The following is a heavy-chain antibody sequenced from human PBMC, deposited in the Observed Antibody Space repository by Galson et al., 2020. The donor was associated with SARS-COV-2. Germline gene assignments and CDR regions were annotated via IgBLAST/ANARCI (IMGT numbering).Heavy chain of an antibody. CDR3: ARGDMGNDYFDY. Sequence: IALHGEFLKISCAASGFTFSSYWMHWVRQAPGKGLVWVSRIYSEGSSTSYADSVKGRFTISGDNAKNTLYLQMNSLRAEDTAVYYCARGDMGNDYFDYWGQGTLVTVSS. J-gene: IGHJ4*02. V-gene: IGHV3-74*01. CDR2: IYSEGSST. CDR1: GFTFSSYW. D-gene: IGHD7-27*01.